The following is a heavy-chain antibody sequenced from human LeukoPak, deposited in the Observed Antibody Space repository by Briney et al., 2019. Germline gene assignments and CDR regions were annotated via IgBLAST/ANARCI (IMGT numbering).Heavy chain of an antibody. CDR3: ARSIIGAYGSGDYLVDCFDL. V-gene: IGHV3-33*01. J-gene: IGHJ4*02. CDR1: GFTFSSYC. D-gene: IGHD3-10*01. Sequence: GGSLRLSCAASGFTFSSYCMHWVRQAPGKGLEWVAVIWFDGSNKYYADSVKGRFTISRDNSKNMLYLQMNSLRAEDKAVYCCARSIIGAYGSGDYLVDCFDLWGQGTLVTVSS. CDR2: IWFDGSNK.